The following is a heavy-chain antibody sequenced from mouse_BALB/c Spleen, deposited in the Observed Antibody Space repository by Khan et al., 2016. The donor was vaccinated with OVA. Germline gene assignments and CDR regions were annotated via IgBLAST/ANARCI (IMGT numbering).Heavy chain of an antibody. J-gene: IGHJ4*01. CDR2: IGPGSSNA. CDR3: ARENYSGRGCYAMDY. CDR1: GYTFTSYW. D-gene: IGHD1-1*01. V-gene: IGHV1S41*01. Sequence: DLVKPGASVELSCKASGYTFTSYWINWIKKRPGQGLEWIGRIGPGSSNAYYNDMYKGKATLTVDTAYNTAYIQLSSLSSEDSAVYFCARENYSGRGCYAMDYWGQGASVTVSA.